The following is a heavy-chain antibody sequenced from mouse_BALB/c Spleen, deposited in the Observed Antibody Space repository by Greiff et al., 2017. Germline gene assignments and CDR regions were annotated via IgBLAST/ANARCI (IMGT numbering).Heavy chain of an antibody. V-gene: IGHV1S137*01. CDR2: ISTYYGDA. CDR1: GYTFTDYA. Sequence: VQLQHSGAELVRPGVSVKISCKGSGYTFTDYAMHWVKQSHAKSLEWIGVISTYYGDASYNQKFKGKATMTVDKSSSTAYMELARLTSEDSAIYYCARGTGTFCDYWGQGTTLTVSS. CDR3: ARGTGTFCDY. J-gene: IGHJ2*01. D-gene: IGHD4-1*01.